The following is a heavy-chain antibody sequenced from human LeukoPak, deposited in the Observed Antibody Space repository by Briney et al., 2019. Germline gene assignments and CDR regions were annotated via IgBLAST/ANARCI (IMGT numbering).Heavy chain of an antibody. CDR3: AKGPYYDSSGYYYFDY. Sequence: GGSLRLSCAASGFTFSSYAMNWVRQAPGKGLEWVSGISASSSIYYADSVKGRFTISRDNSKNTLYLQVNSLRADDTAVYYCAKGPYYDSSGYYYFDYWGQGTLVTVSS. J-gene: IGHJ4*02. D-gene: IGHD3-22*01. CDR1: GFTFSSYA. CDR2: ISASSSI. V-gene: IGHV3-23*01.